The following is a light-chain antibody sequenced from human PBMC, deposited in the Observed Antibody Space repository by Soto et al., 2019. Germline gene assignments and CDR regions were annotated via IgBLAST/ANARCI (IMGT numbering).Light chain of an antibody. CDR1: QSVSSN. V-gene: IGKV3-15*01. J-gene: IGKJ1*01. CDR2: GAS. CDR3: QQYNNWPET. Sequence: EIVVALSPATLSVSPGERATLSCRASQSVSSNLAWYQQKPGQAPRLLIYGASTRATGIPARFSGSGSGTEFTLTISSLQSEDFAVYYCQQYNNWPETFGQGTKVDIK.